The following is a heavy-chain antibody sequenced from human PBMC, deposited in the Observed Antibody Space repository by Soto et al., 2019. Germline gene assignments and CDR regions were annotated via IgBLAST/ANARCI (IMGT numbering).Heavy chain of an antibody. CDR3: ARRVAIIVVVPAVPSRTSNHFDY. CDR1: GGSFSGYY. Sequence: SETLSLTCAVYGGSFSGYYWSWIRQPPGKGLEWIGGINHSGSTNYNPSLKSRVTVSVDTSKNQFSLKLSSVTAADTAVYYCARRVAIIVVVPAVPSRTSNHFDYWGQGTLVTVSS. CDR2: INHSGST. D-gene: IGHD2-2*01. V-gene: IGHV4-34*01. J-gene: IGHJ4*02.